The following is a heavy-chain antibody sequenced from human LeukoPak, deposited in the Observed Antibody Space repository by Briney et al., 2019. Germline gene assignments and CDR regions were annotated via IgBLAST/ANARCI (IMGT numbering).Heavy chain of an antibody. V-gene: IGHV3-23*01. J-gene: IGHJ3*02. CDR2: ISGSGGGT. CDR3: AKVVAAGTKAFDI. Sequence: GGSLRLSCAASGFTFSSYAMDRVRQAPGKGLEWVSVISGSGGGTYYADSVKGRFTISRGNSKNTLYLQMNSLRVEDTAVYYCAKVVAAGTKAFDIWGQGTMVTVSS. CDR1: GFTFSSYA. D-gene: IGHD6-13*01.